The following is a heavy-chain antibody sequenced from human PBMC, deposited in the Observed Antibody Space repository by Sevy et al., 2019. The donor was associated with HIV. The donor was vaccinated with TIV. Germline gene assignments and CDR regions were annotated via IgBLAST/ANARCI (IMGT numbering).Heavy chain of an antibody. Sequence: GGPLRLSCEASGFTFSSLSMSWVRQAPGKGLEWVSYIGSDGTTKHYAESMRGRFTISRDNAKNSLYLQINSLRAEDTAVYYCAATSGTWDDAFDLWGQGTMVTVSS. V-gene: IGHV3-48*01. D-gene: IGHD2-15*01. CDR3: AATSGTWDDAFDL. CDR2: IGSDGTTK. CDR1: GFTFSSLS. J-gene: IGHJ3*01.